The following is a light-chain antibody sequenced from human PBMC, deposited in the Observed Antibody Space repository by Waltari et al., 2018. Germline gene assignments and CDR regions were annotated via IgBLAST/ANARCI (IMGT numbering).Light chain of an antibody. Sequence: DIQMTQSPSLLSASVGDSVTITCRASQSISRWLACYQQKPGQAPKMLIYKSSNLDSGVPSRFSGRGSGTEFTLTISSLQPDDFATYYCQEYSTSSLSFAGGTKVDI. CDR3: QEYSTSSLS. V-gene: IGKV1-5*03. CDR1: QSISRW. CDR2: KSS. J-gene: IGKJ4*01.